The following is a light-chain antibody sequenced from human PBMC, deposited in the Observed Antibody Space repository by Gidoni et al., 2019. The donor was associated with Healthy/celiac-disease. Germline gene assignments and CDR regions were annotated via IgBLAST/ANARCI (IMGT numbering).Light chain of an antibody. CDR2: GAS. J-gene: IGKJ5*01. Sequence: EIVLTQSPGTLSLSPGERATLYCRASQSVTSNYLAWYQQKPGRSPRLLISGASSRATGVPDRFSGSGSGTDFTLTISRLESEDFAVYYCQQYGSSLITFXXXTRLQIK. V-gene: IGKV3-20*01. CDR1: QSVTSNY. CDR3: QQYGSSLIT.